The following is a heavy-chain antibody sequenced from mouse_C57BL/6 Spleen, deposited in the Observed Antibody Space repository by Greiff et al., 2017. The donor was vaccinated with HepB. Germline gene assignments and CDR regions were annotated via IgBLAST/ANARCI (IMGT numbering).Heavy chain of an antibody. CDR2: ISDGGSYT. J-gene: IGHJ4*01. D-gene: IGHD1-1*01. CDR3: ARSHYYGSNYAMDY. V-gene: IGHV5-4*03. Sequence: EVKLMESGGGLVKPGGSLKLSCAASGFTFSSYAMSWVRQTPEKRLEWVATISDGGSYTYYPDNVKGRFTISRDNAKNNLYLQMSHLKSEDTAMYYCARSHYYGSNYAMDYWGQGTSVTVSS. CDR1: GFTFSSYA.